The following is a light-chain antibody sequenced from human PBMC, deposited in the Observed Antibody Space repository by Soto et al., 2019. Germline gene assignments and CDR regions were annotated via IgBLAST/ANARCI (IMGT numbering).Light chain of an antibody. J-gene: IGKJ4*01. V-gene: IGKV1-5*03. Sequence: DIQMTQSPSTLSASVGDRVTITCRASQNINTWLAWYQQKPGKAPYLLIYKASNLQSGVPSRFSGSASGTEFPLTISSLQPDDIATYYCQQYETYPLTYGEGTKVEI. CDR2: KAS. CDR3: QQYETYPLT. CDR1: QNINTW.